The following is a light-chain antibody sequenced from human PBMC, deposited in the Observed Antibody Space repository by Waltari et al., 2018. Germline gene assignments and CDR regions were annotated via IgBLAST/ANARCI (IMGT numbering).Light chain of an antibody. J-gene: IGKJ4*01. Sequence: DIQMTQSPSSVSASVGDRVTITCRASQDNSRSLVWYQQKPGKAPNLLIYGASNLQSGVPSRFSVSGSGTDFTLTIDTLQPEDFATYFCQQSNYFPLTFGGGTKVEIE. CDR2: GAS. V-gene: IGKV1-12*01. CDR1: QDNSRS. CDR3: QQSNYFPLT.